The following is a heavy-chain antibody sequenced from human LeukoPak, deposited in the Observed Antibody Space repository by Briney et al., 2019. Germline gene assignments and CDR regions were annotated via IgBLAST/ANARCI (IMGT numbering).Heavy chain of an antibody. J-gene: IGHJ4*02. Sequence: SQTLSLTCAISGDNVSSNSATWNWIRQSPSRGLEWLGRTYYGSKWYNDYAVSVKSRITIIPDTSKNQFSLQLNSVTPDDTALYYCTGDRGVGAAVFFDYWGLGTLVTVSS. D-gene: IGHD6-13*01. CDR1: GDNVSSNSAT. CDR2: TYYGSKWYN. V-gene: IGHV6-1*01. CDR3: TGDRGVGAAVFFDY.